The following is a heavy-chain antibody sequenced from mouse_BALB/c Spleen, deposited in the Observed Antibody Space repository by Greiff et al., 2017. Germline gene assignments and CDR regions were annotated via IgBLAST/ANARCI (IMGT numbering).Heavy chain of an antibody. J-gene: IGHJ4*01. V-gene: IGHV5-6-5*01. Sequence: DVMLVESGGGLVKPGGSLKLSCAASGFTFSSYAMSWVRQTPEKRLEWVASISSGGSTYYPDSVKGRFTISRDNARNILYLQMSSLRSEDTAMYYCARSGDYYGSSLDYYAMDYWGQGTSVTVSS. CDR1: GFTFSSYA. CDR2: ISSGGST. D-gene: IGHD1-1*01. CDR3: ARSGDYYGSSLDYYAMDY.